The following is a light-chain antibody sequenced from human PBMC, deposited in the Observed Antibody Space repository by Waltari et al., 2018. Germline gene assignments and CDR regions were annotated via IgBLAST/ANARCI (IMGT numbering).Light chain of an antibody. CDR1: QTINNF. J-gene: IGKJ5*01. CDR3: QQTHTVPIT. Sequence: DIQLTQSPSSLSASVGDRVPTTCRASQTINNFLNWYQQKPGKAPKLLIHAASSLQSGVPSRFSGSGSGTDFTLTISSLQPEDFATYFCQQTHTVPITFGQGTRLEIK. CDR2: AAS. V-gene: IGKV1-39*01.